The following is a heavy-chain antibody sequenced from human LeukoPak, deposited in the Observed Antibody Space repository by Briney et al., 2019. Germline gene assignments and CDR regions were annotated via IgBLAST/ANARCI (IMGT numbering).Heavy chain of an antibody. V-gene: IGHV1-69*13. CDR3: ARGHSSGWYTADY. J-gene: IGHJ4*02. Sequence: SVKVSCKASGGTFSSYAISWVRQAPGQGLEWMGGIVPIFGTANYAQKFQGRVTITADESTSTAYMELSSLRSEDTAVYYCARGHSSGWYTADYWGQGTLVTVSS. CDR1: GGTFSSYA. CDR2: IVPIFGTA. D-gene: IGHD6-19*01.